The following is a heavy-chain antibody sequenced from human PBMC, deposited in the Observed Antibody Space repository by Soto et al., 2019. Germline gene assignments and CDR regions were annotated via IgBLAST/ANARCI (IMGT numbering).Heavy chain of an antibody. V-gene: IGHV3-23*01. CDR1: GFTFSSYA. J-gene: IGHJ4*02. CDR3: AKEYCTNGVCPKEFDY. D-gene: IGHD2-8*01. CDR2: ISGSGGST. Sequence: GGSLRLSCAASGFTFSSYAMSWVRQAPGKGLEWVSAISGSGGSTYYADSVKGRFTISRDNSKNTLYLQMNSLRAEDTAVYYCAKEYCTNGVCPKEFDYWGQGTLVTVSS.